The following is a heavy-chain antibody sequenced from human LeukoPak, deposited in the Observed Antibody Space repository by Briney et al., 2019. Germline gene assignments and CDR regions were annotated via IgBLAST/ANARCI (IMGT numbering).Heavy chain of an antibody. CDR3: TKPKPGAFEV. J-gene: IGHJ3*01. V-gene: IGHV1-2*02. Sequence: GASVKVSCKASGYTFTGYYVHWVRQAPGQGLEWMGWINTNSGATNYAQNFQGRVTMTRDTSISTAYMELSSLRSDDTALYYCTKPKPGAFEVWGQGTMVTVSS. CDR1: GYTFTGYY. CDR2: INTNSGAT.